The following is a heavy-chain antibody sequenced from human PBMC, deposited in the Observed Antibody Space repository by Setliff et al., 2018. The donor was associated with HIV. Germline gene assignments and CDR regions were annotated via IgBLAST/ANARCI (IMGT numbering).Heavy chain of an antibody. Sequence: ASVKVSCKASGYTFTSYYIHWVRQAPGQGLEWIGRINPSGGSTSYAQKFQGRVTMTRDTSTSTVYMELSSLRSEDTAVYYCARGRLSWSPDFWGQGTLVTVSS. CDR3: ARGRLSWSPDF. CDR2: INPSGGST. V-gene: IGHV1-46*01. J-gene: IGHJ4*02. CDR1: GYTFTSYY.